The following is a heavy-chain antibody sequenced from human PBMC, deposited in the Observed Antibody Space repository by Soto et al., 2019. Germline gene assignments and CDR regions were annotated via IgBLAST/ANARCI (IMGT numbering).Heavy chain of an antibody. CDR2: ISSSSSYI. D-gene: IGHD6-13*01. CDR3: ARDWGYSSSWRTNGMDV. V-gene: IGHV3-21*01. CDR1: GFTFSSYS. Sequence: EVQLVESGGGLVKPGGSLRLSCAASGFTFSSYSMNWVRQAPGKGLEWVSSISSSSSYIYYADSVKGRFTIARDNAKNSQYLQMTSLRAEDTAVYYCARDWGYSSSWRTNGMDVWGQGTTVTVSS. J-gene: IGHJ6*02.